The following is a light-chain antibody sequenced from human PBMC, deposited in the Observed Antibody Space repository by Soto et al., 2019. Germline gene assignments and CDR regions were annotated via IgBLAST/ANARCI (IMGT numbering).Light chain of an antibody. J-gene: IGKJ2*01. Sequence: EIVLTQSPGTLSLSPGERATLSCRASQTVSTNYLAWYQQKPGQAPRLLIYGASSRATGIPDRFSGSGSGTDFILTICRLEPEDFAVYYCQQYGSSPRTFGQGTKLEIK. CDR3: QQYGSSPRT. V-gene: IGKV3-20*01. CDR1: QTVSTNY. CDR2: GAS.